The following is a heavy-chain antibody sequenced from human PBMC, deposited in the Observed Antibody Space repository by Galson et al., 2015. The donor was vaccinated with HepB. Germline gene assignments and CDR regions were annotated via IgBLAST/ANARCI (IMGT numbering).Heavy chain of an antibody. CDR2: ISYDGSNK. CDR1: GFTFSSYA. V-gene: IGHV3-30-3*01. CDR3: AFGLGSYYHDAFDI. J-gene: IGHJ3*02. Sequence: SLRLPCAASGFTFSSYAMHWVRQAPGKGLEWVAVISYDGSNKYYADSVKGRFTISRDNSKNTLYLQMNSLRAEDTAVYYCAFGLGSYYHDAFDIWGQGTMVTVSS. D-gene: IGHD1-26*01.